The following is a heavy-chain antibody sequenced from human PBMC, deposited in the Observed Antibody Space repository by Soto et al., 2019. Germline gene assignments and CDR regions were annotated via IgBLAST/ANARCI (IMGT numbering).Heavy chain of an antibody. CDR2: IYHSGST. J-gene: IGHJ4*02. Sequence: QLQLQESGSGLVKPSQTLSLTCAVSGGSISSGGYSWSWLRQPPGKGLEWIGYIYHSGSTYYNPSLKSRVTISVDRSKNQFSLKLSSVTAADTAVYYCARVVRSGGSCIDYWGQGTLVTVSS. CDR1: GGSISSGGYS. CDR3: ARVVRSGGSCIDY. V-gene: IGHV4-30-2*01. D-gene: IGHD2-15*01.